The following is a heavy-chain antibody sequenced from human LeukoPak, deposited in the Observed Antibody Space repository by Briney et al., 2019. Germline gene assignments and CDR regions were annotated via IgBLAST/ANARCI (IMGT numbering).Heavy chain of an antibody. V-gene: IGHV3-15*01. CDR2: IKRKIDGETT. CDR3: TTDTPDSSGYCHDY. CDR1: GISFSNAW. Sequence: GGSLRLSCAGSGISFSNAWMSWVRQAPGKGLEWVGRIKRKIDGETTDYAAPVKGRFTISRDDPEDTLYLQMNSLKTEDTAVYYCTTDTPDSSGYCHDYWGQGTLVTVSS. J-gene: IGHJ4*02. D-gene: IGHD3-22*01.